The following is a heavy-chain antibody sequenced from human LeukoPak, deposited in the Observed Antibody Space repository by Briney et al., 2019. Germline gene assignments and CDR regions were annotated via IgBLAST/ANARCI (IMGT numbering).Heavy chain of an antibody. CDR3: ARPLHDSSVQSSAFDI. J-gene: IGHJ3*02. CDR2: IVVGSGNT. CDR1: GFTFTSSA. Sequence: GASVKVSCKASGFTFTSSAVQWVRQARGQRLEWKGWIVVGSGNTNYAQKFQERVTITRDMSTSTAYMELSSLRSEDTAVYYCARPLHDSSVQSSAFDIWGQGTMVTVSS. D-gene: IGHD3-22*01. V-gene: IGHV1-58*01.